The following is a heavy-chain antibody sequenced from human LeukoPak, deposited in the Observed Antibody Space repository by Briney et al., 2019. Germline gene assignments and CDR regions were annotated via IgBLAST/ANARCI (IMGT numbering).Heavy chain of an antibody. CDR2: ISWNGDTT. CDR3: ARDFGEDPDAIDV. D-gene: IGHD3-3*01. Sequence: RPGGSLRLSCAASGFRFDDHGMNWVRQVPGKGLEWVADISWNGDTTGYADSVKGRFIISRDNAKNSLYLQMNSLTPEDTAFYYCARDFGEDPDAIDVWGQGTMVTVSS. V-gene: IGHV3-20*04. J-gene: IGHJ3*01. CDR1: GFRFDDHG.